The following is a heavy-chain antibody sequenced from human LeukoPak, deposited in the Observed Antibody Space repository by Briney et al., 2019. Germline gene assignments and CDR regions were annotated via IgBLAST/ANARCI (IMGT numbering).Heavy chain of an antibody. CDR1: GYTFTSYY. CDR3: VRDGGYGPYYYYYMDV. D-gene: IGHD5-18*01. CDR2: INPSGGRT. Sequence: GASVKVSCKASGYTFTSYYMHWVRQAPGQGLEWMGIINPSGGRTSYAQKFQGRVTMTRDTSTSTVYMELSSLRSEDTAVYYCVRDGGYGPYYYYYMDVWGKGTTVTISS. V-gene: IGHV1-46*01. J-gene: IGHJ6*03.